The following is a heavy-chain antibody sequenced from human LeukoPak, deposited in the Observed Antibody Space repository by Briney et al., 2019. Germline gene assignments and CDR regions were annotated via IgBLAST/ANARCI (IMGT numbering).Heavy chain of an antibody. CDR3: ARVQWELLYPDY. J-gene: IGHJ4*02. V-gene: IGHV3-30-3*01. CDR2: ISYDESYR. Sequence: PGGSLRLSCAASGVTFSSYAMHWVRQAPGKGLEWVALISYDESYRYYADSVKGRFTISRDNSKNTLYLQMNSLRADDTAVYYCARVQWELLYPDYWGQGTLVTVSS. CDR1: GVTFSSYA. D-gene: IGHD1-26*01.